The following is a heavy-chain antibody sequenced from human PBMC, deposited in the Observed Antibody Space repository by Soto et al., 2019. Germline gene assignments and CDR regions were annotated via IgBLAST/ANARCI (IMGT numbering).Heavy chain of an antibody. CDR2: IRSKAYGGTT. D-gene: IGHD6-13*01. CDR3: TREEEGSSPSYYYYYMDV. Sequence: GGSLRLSCTASGFTFGDYAMSWFRQAPGKGLEWVGFIRSKAYGGTTEYAASVKGRFTISRDDSKSIAYLQMNSLKTEDTAVYYCTREEEGSSPSYYYYYMDVWGKGTTVTVAS. V-gene: IGHV3-49*03. CDR1: GFTFGDYA. J-gene: IGHJ6*03.